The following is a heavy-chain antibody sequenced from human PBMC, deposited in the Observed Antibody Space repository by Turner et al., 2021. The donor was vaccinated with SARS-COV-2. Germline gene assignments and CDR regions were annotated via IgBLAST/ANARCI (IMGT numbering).Heavy chain of an antibody. CDR3: VREYCDGGIYPGFYYFDF. V-gene: IGHV3-13*01. CDR2: IGVTGDT. J-gene: IGHJ4*02. D-gene: IGHD2-15*01. Sequence: EVQLVESGGGLLRPGESLRLSCAASGFTFGTYDMHWVRQPTGKSLEWVSAIGVTGDTYYSGSVKGRFTISRENAKNSLYLQINTLRAEDTAVYYCVREYCDGGIYPGFYYFDFWGQGTLGTVSS. CDR1: GFTFGTYD.